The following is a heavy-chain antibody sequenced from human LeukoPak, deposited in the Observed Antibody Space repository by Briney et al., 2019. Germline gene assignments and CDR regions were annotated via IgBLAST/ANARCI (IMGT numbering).Heavy chain of an antibody. CDR2: IYSGGST. CDR1: GFTVSGNF. V-gene: IGHV3-53*01. CDR3: ASGYGGSRDHDAFHI. J-gene: IGHJ3*02. Sequence: PGGSLRLSCAPSGFTVSGNFMSWVRQAPGKGLEWVSVIYSGGSTYYADSVKGRFTISRDDSKNTLYLQMNSLRVEDTAVYYCASGYGGSRDHDAFHIWGQGTMVTVSS. D-gene: IGHD4-23*01.